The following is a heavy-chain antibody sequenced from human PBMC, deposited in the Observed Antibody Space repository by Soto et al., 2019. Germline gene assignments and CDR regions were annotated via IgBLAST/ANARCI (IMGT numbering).Heavy chain of an antibody. CDR2: IYWDDSK. CDR1: GFSLSTSGVG. V-gene: IGHV2-5*02. J-gene: IGHJ4*02. CDR3: AHNGPEDWHLDY. D-gene: IGHD3-9*01. Sequence: QITLKESGPTLVRPTQTLTLTCAFSGFSLSTSGVGVGWIRQPPGKALEWLAVIYWDDSKHYSPSLRSRLTITKDTSKHQVVLTMTNMDPMDTGTYYCAHNGPEDWHLDYWGEGTLVTVSS.